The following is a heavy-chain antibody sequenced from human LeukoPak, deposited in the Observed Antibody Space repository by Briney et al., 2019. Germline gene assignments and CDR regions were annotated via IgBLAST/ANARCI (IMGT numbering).Heavy chain of an antibody. D-gene: IGHD4-17*01. CDR1: GGTFSSYA. Sequence: ASVKVSCKASGGTFSSYAISWVRQAPGQGLEWMGGIIPIFGTANYAQKFQGRVTITADESTSTAYMELSSLRSEDTAVYYCARESPDYGDYVGYYFDYWGQGTLVTVSS. CDR2: IIPIFGTA. V-gene: IGHV1-69*13. CDR3: ARESPDYGDYVGYYFDY. J-gene: IGHJ4*02.